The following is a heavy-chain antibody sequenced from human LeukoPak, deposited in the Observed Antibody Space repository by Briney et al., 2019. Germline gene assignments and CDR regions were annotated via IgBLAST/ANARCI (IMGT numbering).Heavy chain of an antibody. CDR1: GFTFSSYS. D-gene: IGHD3-22*01. V-gene: IGHV3-21*01. CDR2: ISSSSSYI. Sequence: MPGGSLRLSCAASGFTFSSYSMNWVRQAPGKGLEWVSSISSSSSYIYYADSVKGRFTISRDNAKNSLYLQMNSLRAEDTAVYYCARDEPYYDSSGRLFDYWGQGTLVTVSS. CDR3: ARDEPYYDSSGRLFDY. J-gene: IGHJ4*02.